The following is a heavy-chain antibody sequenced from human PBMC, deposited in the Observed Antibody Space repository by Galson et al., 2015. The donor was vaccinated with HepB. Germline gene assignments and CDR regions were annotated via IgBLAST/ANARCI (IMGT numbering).Heavy chain of an antibody. Sequence: SLRLSRAASGFDFGNYGMHWVRQAPGKGLEWMALIWKDGSNKHYADSLKGRFRISRDNAKNTLFLEADSVRAEDTAVYYCAREDATITVASLEYWGPGVLVTVSS. CDR1: GFDFGNYG. V-gene: IGHV3-33*01. CDR2: IWKDGSNK. D-gene: IGHD3-22*01. CDR3: AREDATITVASLEY. J-gene: IGHJ4*02.